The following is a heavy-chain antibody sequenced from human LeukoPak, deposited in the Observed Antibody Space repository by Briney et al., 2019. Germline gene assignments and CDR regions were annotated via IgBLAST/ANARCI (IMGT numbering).Heavy chain of an antibody. CDR3: ARGRVSSSTYYSTYYYYFYMDV. Sequence: SETLSLTCAVYGGSFSGYYWSWIRQPPGKGLEWIGEINHSGSTNYNPSLKSRVTISVDTSKNLFSLRLRSVTAADTAVYLCARGRVSSSTYYSTYYYYFYMDVWGKGTTVTVSS. CDR2: INHSGST. CDR1: GGSFSGYY. V-gene: IGHV4-34*01. J-gene: IGHJ6*03. D-gene: IGHD3-22*01.